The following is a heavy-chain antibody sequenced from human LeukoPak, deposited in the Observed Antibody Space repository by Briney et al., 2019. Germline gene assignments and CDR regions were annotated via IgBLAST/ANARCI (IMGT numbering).Heavy chain of an antibody. CDR3: AKDIRPYCSSTSCYTNWFDA. CDR1: GFTFDDYA. J-gene: IGHJ5*02. Sequence: SLRFSCAASGFTFDDYAMHRVRQAPGKGLKGGSGISWNSGSIGYADSVKGRFTISRDNAKNSLYLQMNSLRAEDTALYYCAKDIRPYCSSTSCYTNWFDAWGQGTLVTVSS. CDR2: ISWNSGSI. V-gene: IGHV3-9*01. D-gene: IGHD2-2*01.